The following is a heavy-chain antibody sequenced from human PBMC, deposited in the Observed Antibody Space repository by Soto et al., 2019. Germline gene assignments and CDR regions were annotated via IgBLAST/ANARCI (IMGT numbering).Heavy chain of an antibody. V-gene: IGHV1-69*12. CDR3: ARWYYYDSRGYYYFAY. CDR2: IIPIFGTA. Sequence: QVQLVQSGAEVKKPGSSVKVSCKASGGTFSSYAISWVRQAPGQGLEWMGGIIPIFGTANYAQKFQGRVTSTADESASTAYMALSSLRSEDTAVYYCARWYYYDSRGYYYFAYWGQGTLVTVSS. J-gene: IGHJ4*02. D-gene: IGHD3-22*01. CDR1: GGTFSSYA.